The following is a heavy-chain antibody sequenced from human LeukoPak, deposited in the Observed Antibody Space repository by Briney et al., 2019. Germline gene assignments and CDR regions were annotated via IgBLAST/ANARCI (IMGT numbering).Heavy chain of an antibody. CDR2: INSDGSST. V-gene: IGHV3-74*01. D-gene: IGHD5-12*01. CDR1: GFTFSSYW. Sequence: GGSLRLSCAASGFTFSSYWMHWVRQARGKGLVWVSRINSDGSSTRYADFVSGGSTISRDNAKNTLYLQMNSLRAEDTAVYYCARDGASGYDSYSFDYWGQGTLVTVTS. J-gene: IGHJ4*02. CDR3: ARDGASGYDSYSFDY.